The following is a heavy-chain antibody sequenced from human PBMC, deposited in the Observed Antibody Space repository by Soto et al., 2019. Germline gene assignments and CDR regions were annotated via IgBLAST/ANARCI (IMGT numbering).Heavy chain of an antibody. D-gene: IGHD1-7*01. V-gene: IGHV4-39*01. Sequence: LSLTCTVSGGSISSSSYYWGWIRQPPGKGLEWIGSIYYSGSTYYNPSLKSRVTISVDTSKNQFSLKLSSVTAADTAVYYCAGTSSLQWYYMDVWDKGTTVTVSS. CDR2: IYYSGST. CDR1: GGSISSSSYY. CDR3: AGTSSLQWYYMDV. J-gene: IGHJ6*03.